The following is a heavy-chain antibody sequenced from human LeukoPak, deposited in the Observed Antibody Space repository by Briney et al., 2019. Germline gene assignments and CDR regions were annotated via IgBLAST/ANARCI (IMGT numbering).Heavy chain of an antibody. CDR2: IYYSGST. J-gene: IGHJ4*02. CDR1: GGSISSYY. Sequence: SETLSLTCTVSGGSISSYYWSWIRQPPGKGLEWIGYIYYSGSTNYNPSLKSRVTISVDTSKNQFSLKLSSVTAADTAVYYCARWKVRFLEWLSGTFDYWGQGTLVTVSS. CDR3: ARWKVRFLEWLSGTFDY. V-gene: IGHV4-59*12. D-gene: IGHD3-3*01.